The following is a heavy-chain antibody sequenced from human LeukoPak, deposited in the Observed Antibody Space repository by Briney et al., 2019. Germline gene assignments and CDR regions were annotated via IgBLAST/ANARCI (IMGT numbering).Heavy chain of an antibody. J-gene: IGHJ6*03. D-gene: IGHD3-10*01. CDR2: IYYSGST. Sequence: SSETLSLTCTVSGGSISSSSYYWGWIRQPPGKGLEWIGSIYYSGSTYYNPSLKSRVTISVDTSKNQFSLKLSSVTAADTAVYYCAREAHYYGSGAYYYYMDVWGKGTTATISS. CDR1: GGSISSSSYY. CDR3: AREAHYYGSGAYYYYMDV. V-gene: IGHV4-39*02.